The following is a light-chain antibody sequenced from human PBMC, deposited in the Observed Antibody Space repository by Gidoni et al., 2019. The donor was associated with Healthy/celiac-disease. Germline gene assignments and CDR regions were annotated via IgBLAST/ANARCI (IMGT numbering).Light chain of an antibody. CDR2: DAS. V-gene: IGKV3-11*01. Sequence: IVLTQSPATLSWSPGERSTPSCRASQRVSSYLAWYPQKPGQAPRPLLYDASSSATGIPARFSGSGSGTDFTLTISSLEPEDFAVYYCQQRSNWPLTFGGGIKVEIK. CDR1: QRVSSY. J-gene: IGKJ4*01. CDR3: QQRSNWPLT.